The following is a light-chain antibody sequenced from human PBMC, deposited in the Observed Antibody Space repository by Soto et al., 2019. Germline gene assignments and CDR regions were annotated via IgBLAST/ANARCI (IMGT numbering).Light chain of an antibody. CDR1: QSVSRVN. Sequence: VLTQSPATLSLSPGERATPSCVASQSVSRVNLAWYQQKPGLAPRLLIYDASFRATGIPDRFSGSGSGTDFTLTISRLESEDFAVYYCQQYGNSPITSGQGTRLEIK. CDR3: QQYGNSPIT. V-gene: IGKV3D-20*01. CDR2: DAS. J-gene: IGKJ5*01.